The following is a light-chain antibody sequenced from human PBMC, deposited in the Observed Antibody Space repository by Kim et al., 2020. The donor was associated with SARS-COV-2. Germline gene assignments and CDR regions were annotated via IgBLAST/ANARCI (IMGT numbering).Light chain of an antibody. J-gene: IGKJ1*01. V-gene: IGKV3-11*01. Sequence: LSPGDRAPLSCRARQSVATYFAWYQQKPGQAPRLLIYGASNRATGIPDRFTGSGSGTDFTLTISSLEPEDCAVYFCQQRGDWPQTFGQGTKVDIK. CDR2: GAS. CDR1: QSVATY. CDR3: QQRGDWPQT.